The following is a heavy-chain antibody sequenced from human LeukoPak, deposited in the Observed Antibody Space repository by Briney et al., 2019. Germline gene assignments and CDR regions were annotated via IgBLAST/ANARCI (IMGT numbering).Heavy chain of an antibody. CDR2: VAFNGDT. D-gene: IGHD2/OR15-2a*01. Sequence: PSETLSLTCTVSGASINGGTDHWGWIRQPPGKGLEWIGSVAFNGDTQYNPSLKSRVTISADTSNNRFSLKLRSVTAADTAVYYCARRPNIDTSDLWGPGTLVTVSS. V-gene: IGHV4-39*02. CDR1: GASINGGTDH. CDR3: ARRPNIDTSDL. J-gene: IGHJ5*02.